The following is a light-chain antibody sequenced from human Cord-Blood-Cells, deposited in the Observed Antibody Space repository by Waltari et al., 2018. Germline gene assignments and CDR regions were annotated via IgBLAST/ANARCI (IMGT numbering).Light chain of an antibody. Sequence: QSALTQPRSVSGSPGQSVTISCTGTSSDVGGYNYVSWYQQHPGKAPKPRIYDVSKRPSGGPDRFSGSKSGNTASLTISGLQAEDEADYYCCSYAGSYTLYVFGTGTKVTVL. V-gene: IGLV2-11*01. CDR1: SSDVGGYNY. J-gene: IGLJ1*01. CDR2: DVS. CDR3: CSYAGSYTLYV.